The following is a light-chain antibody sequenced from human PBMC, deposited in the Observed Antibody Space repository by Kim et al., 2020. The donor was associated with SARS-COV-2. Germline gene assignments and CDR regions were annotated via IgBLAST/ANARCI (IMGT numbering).Light chain of an antibody. J-gene: IGLJ1*01. CDR2: DVS. V-gene: IGLV2-11*01. Sequence: QSALTPPRSVSGSPGQSVTISCTGTSSDVGGYNYVSWYQQHPGKAPKLMIYDVSKRPSGVPDRFSGSKSGYTASLTISGLQAEDEADYYCCSYAGSYTFYVFGTGTKVTVL. CDR1: SSDVGGYNY. CDR3: CSYAGSYTFYV.